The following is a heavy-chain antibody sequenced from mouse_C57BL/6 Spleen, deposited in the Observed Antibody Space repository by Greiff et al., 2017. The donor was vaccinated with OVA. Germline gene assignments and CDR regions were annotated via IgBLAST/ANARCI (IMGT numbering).Heavy chain of an antibody. CDR2: IYPSDSET. CDR1: GYTFTSYW. CDR3: ARGGSYYAMDY. J-gene: IGHJ4*01. D-gene: IGHD1-1*01. V-gene: IGHV1-61*01. Sequence: QVQLQQSGAELVRPGSSVKLSCKASGYTFTSYWMDWVKQRPGQGLEWIGNIYPSDSETHYNQKFKDKATLTVDKSSSTAYMQLSILTSEDSAVYYCARGGSYYAMDYWGQGTSVTVSS.